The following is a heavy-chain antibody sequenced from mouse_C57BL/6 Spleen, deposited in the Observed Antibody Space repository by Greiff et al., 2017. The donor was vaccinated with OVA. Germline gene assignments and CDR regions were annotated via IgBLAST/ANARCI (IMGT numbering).Heavy chain of an antibody. CDR1: GYSITSGYY. J-gene: IGHJ1*03. CDR3: AREKFITTVVAKDPYFDV. Sequence: EVQLQQSGPGLVKPSQSLSLTCSVTGYSITSGYYWNWIRQFPGNKLEWMGYISYDGSNNYNPSLKNRISITRDTSKNQFFLKLNSVTTEDTATYYCAREKFITTVVAKDPYFDVWGTGTTVTVSS. D-gene: IGHD1-1*01. CDR2: ISYDGSN. V-gene: IGHV3-6*01.